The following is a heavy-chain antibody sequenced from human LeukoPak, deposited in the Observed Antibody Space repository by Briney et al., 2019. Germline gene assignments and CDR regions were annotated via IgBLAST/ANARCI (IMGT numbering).Heavy chain of an antibody. Sequence: SVKVSCKASGGTFSSYAISWVRQAPGQGLEWMGGIIPIFGTANYAQKFQGRVTITADESTSTAYMELSSLRSEDTAVYYCARVNYYDSSGNIPGDWFDPWGQGTLVTVSS. CDR1: GGTFSSYA. J-gene: IGHJ5*02. CDR3: ARVNYYDSSGNIPGDWFDP. V-gene: IGHV1-69*13. D-gene: IGHD3-22*01. CDR2: IIPIFGTA.